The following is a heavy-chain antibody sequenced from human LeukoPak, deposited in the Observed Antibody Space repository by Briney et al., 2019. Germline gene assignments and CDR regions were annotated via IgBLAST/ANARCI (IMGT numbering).Heavy chain of an antibody. D-gene: IGHD1-26*01. CDR2: ICWNSGSI. J-gene: IGHJ4*02. CDR3: AKDANPSGGELVSSYFDY. Sequence: SLRLSCSASGFTFDDYAMHWVRQAPGKGLEWVSGICWNSGSIGYADSVKGRFTISRDNAKNSLYLQMNSLRAEDMALYYCAKDANPSGGELVSSYFDYWGQGTLVTVSS. CDR1: GFTFDDYA. V-gene: IGHV3-9*03.